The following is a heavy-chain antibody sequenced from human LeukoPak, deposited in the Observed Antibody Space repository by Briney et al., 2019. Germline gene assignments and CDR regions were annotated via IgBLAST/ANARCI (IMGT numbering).Heavy chain of an antibody. D-gene: IGHD4-23*01. CDR1: GFTVSSNS. CDR3: ASLYYGGNNFDY. V-gene: IGHV3-66*01. Sequence: PGGSLRLSCTVSGFTVSSNSMSWVRQAPGKGLEWVSFIYSGGNTHYSDSVKGRFTISRDNSKNTLYLQMNSLRAGDTAVYYCASLYYGGNNFDYWGQGTLVTVSS. J-gene: IGHJ4*02. CDR2: IYSGGNT.